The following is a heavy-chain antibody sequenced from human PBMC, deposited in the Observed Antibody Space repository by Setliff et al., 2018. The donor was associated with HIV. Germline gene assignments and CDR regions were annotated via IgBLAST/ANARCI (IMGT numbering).Heavy chain of an antibody. CDR3: ATSPRPADLDV. CDR1: GGSFSGYY. J-gene: IGHJ6*04. Sequence: TLSLTCAVYGGSFSGYYWSWIRQPPGKGLEWIGEINHSGSTNYNPSLKSRVTISVDTSKNQFSLKLSSVTAADTAVYYCATSPRPADLDVWGKGTTVTVSS. CDR2: INHSGST. V-gene: IGHV4-34*01.